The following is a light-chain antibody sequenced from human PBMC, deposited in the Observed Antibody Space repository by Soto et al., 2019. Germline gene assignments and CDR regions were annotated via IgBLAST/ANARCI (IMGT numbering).Light chain of an antibody. J-gene: IGKJ2*01. CDR1: QSVNGNY. V-gene: IGKV3-20*01. CDR2: GAS. Sequence: EIVLTQSPGTLSLSPGERATLSCRASQSVNGNYLTWYQQKPGQAPRLLIYGASSRATGIPDRFSGSGSGTDFTLTIRRLETEDFAVYYCQKYGSSVRYTFGQGTKLEIK. CDR3: QKYGSSVRYT.